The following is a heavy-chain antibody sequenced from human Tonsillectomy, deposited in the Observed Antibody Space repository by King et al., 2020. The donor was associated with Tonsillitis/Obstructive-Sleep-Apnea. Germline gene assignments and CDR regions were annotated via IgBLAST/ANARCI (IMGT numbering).Heavy chain of an antibody. D-gene: IGHD2-15*01. CDR1: GFTFSSYW. CDR3: ARGPLGYCSGGACYSPYYFDN. V-gene: IGHV3-74*01. CDR2: INSDGSST. J-gene: IGHJ4*02. Sequence: VQLVESGGGLVQPGGSLRLSCAASGFTFSSYWMHWVRQAPGKGLVWVSRINSDGSSTTYADSVKGRFTISRDNAKNTLYLQMNSLRAEDTAVYYCARGPLGYCSGGACYSPYYFDNWGQGTLVTVSS.